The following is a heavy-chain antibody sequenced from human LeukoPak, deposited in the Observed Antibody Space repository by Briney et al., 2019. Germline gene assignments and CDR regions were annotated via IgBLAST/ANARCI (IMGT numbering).Heavy chain of an antibody. J-gene: IGHJ4*02. D-gene: IGHD3-10*01. Sequence: SVQVSCQASGGTFSSYAISWVRQAPGQGLEWMGGIIPIFGTANYAQKFQGRVTITADESTSTAYMELSSLRSEDTAVYYCARPKLLWFGELFPLDYWGQGTLVTVSS. CDR1: GGTFSSYA. CDR3: ARPKLLWFGELFPLDY. CDR2: IIPIFGTA. V-gene: IGHV1-69*13.